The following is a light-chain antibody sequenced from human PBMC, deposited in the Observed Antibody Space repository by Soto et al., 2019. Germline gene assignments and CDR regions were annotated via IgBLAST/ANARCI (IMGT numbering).Light chain of an antibody. V-gene: IGKV4-1*01. CDR2: WAS. J-gene: IGKJ2*01. Sequence: DIVMTQSPDSLAVSLGERATINCKSSQSVLYSSNNKNYLAWYQQKPGQPPNLLIYWASTRESGVPDRFSGSGSGTDFTLTISSLQAEDVAVYYCQQYYSSPQTFGQGTKLEIK. CDR1: QSVLYSSNNKNY. CDR3: QQYYSSPQT.